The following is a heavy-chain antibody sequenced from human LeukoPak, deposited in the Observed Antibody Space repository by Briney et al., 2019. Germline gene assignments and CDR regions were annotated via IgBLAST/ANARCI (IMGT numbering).Heavy chain of an antibody. J-gene: IGHJ3*02. D-gene: IGHD6-19*01. V-gene: IGHV1-46*01. Sequence: ASVKVSFKAAGYTFSSYYVQWVRQAPGQGLEWMGIIHPSGGSTTYAQKFQGRVTMTSDTSTSTVYMELSSLRSEDTAVYYCARVRFSSGWYIAFDMWGQGTMVTVSS. CDR3: ARVRFSSGWYIAFDM. CDR1: GYTFSSYY. CDR2: IHPSGGST.